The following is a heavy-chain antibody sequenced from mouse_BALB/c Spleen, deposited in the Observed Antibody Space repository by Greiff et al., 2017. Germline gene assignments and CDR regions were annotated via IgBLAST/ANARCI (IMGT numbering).Heavy chain of an antibody. V-gene: IGHV3-8*02. D-gene: IGHD2-3*01. CDR3: ASHDGYYAGYWYFDV. Sequence: EVKLMESGPSLVKPSQTLSLTCSVTGDSITSGYWNWIRKFPGNKLEYMGYISYSGSTYYNPSLKSRISITRDTSKNQYYLQLNSVTTEDTATYYCASHDGYYAGYWYFDVWGAGTTVTVSS. CDR1: GDSITSGY. J-gene: IGHJ1*01. CDR2: ISYSGST.